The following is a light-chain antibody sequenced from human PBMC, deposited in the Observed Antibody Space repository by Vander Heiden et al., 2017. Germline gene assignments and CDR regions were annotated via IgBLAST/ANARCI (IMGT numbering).Light chain of an antibody. V-gene: IGLV1-47*01. Sequence: QSVLTQPPSASGTPGQRATISCSGSSSNIGSNYVYWYQQLPGTAPKLLIYRNNQRPSGVPDRFSGSKSGNSASLAISGLRSEDEADYYCAAWDDSLSGPVFGGGTKLTVL. CDR3: AAWDDSLSGPV. CDR1: SSNIGSNY. J-gene: IGLJ2*01. CDR2: RNN.